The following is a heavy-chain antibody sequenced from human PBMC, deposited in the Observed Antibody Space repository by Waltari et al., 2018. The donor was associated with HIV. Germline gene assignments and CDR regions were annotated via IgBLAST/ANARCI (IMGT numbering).Heavy chain of an antibody. Sequence: QVHLVQSAPEVKRPGASVKIYCKAYGYTFIHFDVTWVRHAAGQRPEWLGWMNPNSGNTASPYIFEERVTMTRDVSTDTAYMEMSGLTPEDTAIYYCARNSSGKGNRYFYYGLDIWGQGTPVTV. D-gene: IGHD3-22*01. J-gene: IGHJ6*02. CDR2: MNPNSGNT. CDR1: GYTFIHFD. V-gene: IGHV1-8*02. CDR3: ARNSSGKGNRYFYYGLDI.